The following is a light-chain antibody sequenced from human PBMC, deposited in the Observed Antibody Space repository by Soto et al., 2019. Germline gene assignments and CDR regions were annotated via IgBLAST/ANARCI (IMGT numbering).Light chain of an antibody. V-gene: IGKV3-11*01. CDR2: DAS. J-gene: IGKJ1*01. CDR1: QSVSSY. Sequence: EIVLTQSPATLSLSPGERATLSCRASQSVSSYLAWYQQKPGQAPRLLIYDASSRATGIPARFSGSGSGTDFTLTISSLEPEDFAVYYCQQSRNWPPWTFGQGTKVEIK. CDR3: QQSRNWPPWT.